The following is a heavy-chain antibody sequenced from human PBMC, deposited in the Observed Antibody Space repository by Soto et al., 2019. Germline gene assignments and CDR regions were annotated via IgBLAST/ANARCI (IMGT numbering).Heavy chain of an antibody. D-gene: IGHD3-22*01. CDR1: GFTFSSYG. Sequence: VQLVESGGGVVQPGRSLRLSCAASGFTFSSYGMHWVRQAPGKGLEWVAVISGSGGSTYYADSVKGRFTISRDNSKNTLYLQMNSLRAEDTAVYYCAKSITMIVVVITTDFDYWGQGTLVTVSS. CDR2: ISGSGGST. V-gene: IGHV3-23*04. J-gene: IGHJ4*02. CDR3: AKSITMIVVVITTDFDY.